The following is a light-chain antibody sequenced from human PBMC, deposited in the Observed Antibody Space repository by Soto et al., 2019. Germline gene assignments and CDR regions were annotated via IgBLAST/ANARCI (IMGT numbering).Light chain of an antibody. CDR1: QSVAGRN. V-gene: IGKV3-20*01. CDR2: GAS. Sequence: EIVLTQSPGTLSLSPGERATLSCRASQSVAGRNLAWYQQKSGQAPRLLIYGASSRAIHTPDRFSGSGSGTDFTLTISGLEPEDFAVYYCQHFGNSLWTFGQGTKVDI. J-gene: IGKJ1*01. CDR3: QHFGNSLWT.